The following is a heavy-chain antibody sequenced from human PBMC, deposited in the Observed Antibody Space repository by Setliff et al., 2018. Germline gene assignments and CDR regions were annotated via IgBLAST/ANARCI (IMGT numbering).Heavy chain of an antibody. J-gene: IGHJ4*02. V-gene: IGHV1-8*01. CDR3: ARGDYGDYGEGEAAY. D-gene: IGHD4-17*01. CDR2: MNPNSGNT. Sequence: ASVKVSCKASGYTFTSYDINWVRQATGRGLEWMGWMNPNSGNTGYAQKFQGRVTMTRNTSISTAYMELSSLRSEDTAVYYCARGDYGDYGEGEAAYWGQGTLVTVSS. CDR1: GYTFTSYD.